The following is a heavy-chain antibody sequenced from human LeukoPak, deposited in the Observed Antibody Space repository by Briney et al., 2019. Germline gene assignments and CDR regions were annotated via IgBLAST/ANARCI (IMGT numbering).Heavy chain of an antibody. D-gene: IGHD2-2*01. CDR3: ARMRYCSSTSCQYYMDV. V-gene: IGHV3-20*04. CDR1: GFTLDDYG. Sequence: PGGSLRLSCAASGFTLDDYGMSWVRHAPGKGLEWVSGIYWNGGSTGYADSVKGRFTISRDNAKNSLYLQMNSLRAEDTALYYCARMRYCSSTSCQYYMDVWGKGTTVTVSS. J-gene: IGHJ6*03. CDR2: IYWNGGST.